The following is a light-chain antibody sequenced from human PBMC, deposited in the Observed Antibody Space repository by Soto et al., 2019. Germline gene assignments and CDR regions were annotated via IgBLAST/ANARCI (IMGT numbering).Light chain of an antibody. CDR2: DAS. J-gene: IGKJ1*01. CDR1: QSISIL. Sequence: DIQMTQSPSTLSASVGDRVTITFLASQSISILLAWYQHKPVKAPKLLIYDASSLESGVPSMFSGSGSWTEFILTIRCLQSDYFATYYCQQYNSYLWTFGQGTKV. CDR3: QQYNSYLWT. V-gene: IGKV1-5*01.